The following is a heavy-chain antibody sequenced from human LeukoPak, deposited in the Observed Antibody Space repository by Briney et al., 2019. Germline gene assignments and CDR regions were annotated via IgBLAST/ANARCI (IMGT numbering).Heavy chain of an antibody. CDR1: GFTFDDYA. CDR3: ARGDIAAAIGRIDP. Sequence: PGRSLRLSCATSGFTFDDYAMHWVRQAPGKGLEWVAFIRYDGSNKYYADSVKGRFTISRDNSKNTLYLQMNSLRAEDTAVYYCARGDIAAAIGRIDPWGQGTLVTVSS. V-gene: IGHV3-33*08. D-gene: IGHD6-13*01. J-gene: IGHJ5*02. CDR2: IRYDGSNK.